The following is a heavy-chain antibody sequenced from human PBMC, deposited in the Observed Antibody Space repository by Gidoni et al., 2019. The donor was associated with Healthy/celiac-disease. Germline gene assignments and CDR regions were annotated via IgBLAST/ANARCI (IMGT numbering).Heavy chain of an antibody. Sequence: EVQLVESGGGLVQPGGSVRLSCAASGFTFRSYEMNWVRQAPGKGLEWGSYISSSGSTIYYADSVKGRFTISRDNAKNSLYLQMNSLRAEDTAVYYCARVGRMTIFGVVSDDYWGQGTLVTVSS. CDR3: ARVGRMTIFGVVSDDY. J-gene: IGHJ4*02. D-gene: IGHD3-3*01. CDR2: ISSSGSTI. V-gene: IGHV3-48*03. CDR1: GFTFRSYE.